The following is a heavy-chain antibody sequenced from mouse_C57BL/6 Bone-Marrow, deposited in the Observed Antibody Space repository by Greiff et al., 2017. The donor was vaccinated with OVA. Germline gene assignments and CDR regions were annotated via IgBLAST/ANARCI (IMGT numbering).Heavy chain of an antibody. V-gene: IGHV1-26*01. CDR3: ARVESGYFDV. J-gene: IGHJ1*03. CDR2: INPDNGGT. CDR1: GFTFTDYY. Sequence: VQLQQSGPELVKPGASVKISCTASGFTFTDYYMNWVQQSHGKGLEWIGVINPDNGGTSYNQKFKGKVTLNVDKSSSTAYMEIRSLTSEDSAVYYCARVESGYFDVWGTGTTVTVSS.